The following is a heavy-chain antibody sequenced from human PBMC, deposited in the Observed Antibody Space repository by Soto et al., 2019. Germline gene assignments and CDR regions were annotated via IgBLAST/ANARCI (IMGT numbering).Heavy chain of an antibody. Sequence: GGSLRLSCAASGFTFSNYGMHWVRQAPGKGLEWVAVISYDGSNKYYTDSVKGRFTISRDNSKNTLYLQMNSLSPDYTAVYYCAKDPFAKSESYPGYWGQGTLVTVSS. V-gene: IGHV3-30*18. J-gene: IGHJ4*02. D-gene: IGHD1-26*01. CDR2: ISYDGSNK. CDR1: GFTFSNYG. CDR3: AKDPFAKSESYPGY.